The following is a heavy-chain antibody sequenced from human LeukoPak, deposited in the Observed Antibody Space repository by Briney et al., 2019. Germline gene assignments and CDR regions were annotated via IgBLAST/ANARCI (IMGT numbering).Heavy chain of an antibody. CDR2: IYTSGST. J-gene: IGHJ5*02. Sequence: SETLSLTCTVSGGSISSYYWSWIRQPPGKGLEWIGYIYTSGSTNYNPSLKSRVTISVDTSKNQFSLKLSSVTAADTAVYYCARLVRYYDFWSGYYRRRWFDPWGQGTLVTVSS. CDR1: GGSISSYY. CDR3: ARLVRYYDFWSGYYRRRWFDP. V-gene: IGHV4-4*09. D-gene: IGHD3-3*01.